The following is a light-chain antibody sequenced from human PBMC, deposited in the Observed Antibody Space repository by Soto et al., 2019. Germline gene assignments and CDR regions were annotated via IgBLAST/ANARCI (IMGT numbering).Light chain of an antibody. Sequence: QSALTQPASVSGSPGQSITISCTGTSSDVGGYNYVSWYQQHPGKAPKLMIYEVSNRPSGVSNRFSGSKSGNTASLTISGLQAEDEADYYCSSYTSSSTLYVFXPGTKVTGL. CDR1: SSDVGGYNY. CDR2: EVS. CDR3: SSYTSSSTLYV. J-gene: IGLJ1*01. V-gene: IGLV2-14*01.